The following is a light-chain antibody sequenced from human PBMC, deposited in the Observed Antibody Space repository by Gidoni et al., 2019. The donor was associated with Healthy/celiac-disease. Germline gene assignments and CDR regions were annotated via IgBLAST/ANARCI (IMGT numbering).Light chain of an antibody. V-gene: IGKV3-20*01. CDR2: GAS. J-gene: IGKJ4*01. Sequence: EIVLTQSPGTLSLSPGKRATLACRASQSVSSSYLAWYQHKPGQAPRLLIYGASSRATGIPDRFSGSGSGTDFTLTISRLEPEDFAVYYCQQYGSSPLTFGGGTKVEIK. CDR1: QSVSSSY. CDR3: QQYGSSPLT.